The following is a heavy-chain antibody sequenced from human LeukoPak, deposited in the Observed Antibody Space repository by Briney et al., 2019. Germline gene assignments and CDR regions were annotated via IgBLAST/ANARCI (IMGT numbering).Heavy chain of an antibody. J-gene: IGHJ4*02. D-gene: IGHD6-19*01. CDR3: ARGKGGWYTGDSFDY. CDR1: GLTVSSNY. V-gene: IGHV3-53*01. CDR2: IYSGGST. Sequence: PGGSLRLPGPPSGLTVSSNYMSWFRQAPGKGLDWVPFIYSGGSTYYADSVKGRFTISRDNSKNTLYLQMNSLRAEDTAVYYCARGKGGWYTGDSFDYWGQGTLVTVSS.